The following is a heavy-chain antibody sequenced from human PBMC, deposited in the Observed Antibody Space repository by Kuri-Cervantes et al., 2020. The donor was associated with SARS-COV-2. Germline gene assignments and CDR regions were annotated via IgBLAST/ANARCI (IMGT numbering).Heavy chain of an antibody. CDR3: ARDSRGDLQYIYGMDV. CDR1: RFTFSSYA. D-gene: IGHD3-10*01. V-gene: IGHV3-30-3*01. Sequence: GGSLRLSCAASRFTFSSYAMHWVRQAPGKGLEWVAVISYDGSNKYYADSVKGRFTIPRDNSKNTLYLQMNSLRAEDTAVYYCARDSRGDLQYIYGMDVWGQASTVTVSS. CDR2: ISYDGSNK. J-gene: IGHJ6*02.